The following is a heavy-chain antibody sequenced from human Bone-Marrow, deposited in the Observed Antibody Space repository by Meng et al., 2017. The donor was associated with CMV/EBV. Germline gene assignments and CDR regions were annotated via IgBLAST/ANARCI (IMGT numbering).Heavy chain of an antibody. CDR3: AKGLYSSGWYGGYYYYGMDV. V-gene: IGHV3-33*06. CDR1: GFTFSSYG. Sequence: LSLTCAASGFTFSSYGMHWVRQAPGKGLEWVAVIWYDGSNKYYADSVKGRFTISRDNSKNTLYLQMNSLRAEDTAVYYCAKGLYSSGWYGGYYYYGMDVWGQGTTVTVSS. J-gene: IGHJ6*02. D-gene: IGHD6-19*01. CDR2: IWYDGSNK.